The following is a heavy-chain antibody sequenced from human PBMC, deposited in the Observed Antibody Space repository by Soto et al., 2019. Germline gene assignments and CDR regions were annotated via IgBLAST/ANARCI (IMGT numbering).Heavy chain of an antibody. CDR2: TDPGDPHT. CDR1: GYSFTSYW. D-gene: IGHD6-13*01. V-gene: IGHV5-51*01. CDR3: ARHRAEADNYYYYGMDV. J-gene: IGHJ6*02. Sequence: GESLKISCKGSGYSFTSYWIGWVRQMPGKRLEGRGITDPGDPHTSHSPSSQGQVTTSAVKSISTAYLQWSSLKASDTAVYYCARHRAEADNYYYYGMDVWGQGATVTVSS.